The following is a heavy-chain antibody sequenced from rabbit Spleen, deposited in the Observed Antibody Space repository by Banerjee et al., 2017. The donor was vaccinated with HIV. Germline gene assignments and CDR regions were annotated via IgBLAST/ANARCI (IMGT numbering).Heavy chain of an antibody. V-gene: IGHV1S45*01. CDR2: INTGDGAP. CDR1: GFTLSNIW. CDR3: AREASSGWGVVSFYFNL. D-gene: IGHD4-1*01. J-gene: IGHJ4*01. Sequence: QEQVEESGGGLVKPEGSLTLTCTAAGFTLSNIWMSWVRQAPGKGLEWIGCINTGDGAPYYASWVNGRFTISKTSSTTMTLQMTSLTDADTATYFCAREASSGWGVVSFYFNLWGQGTLVTVS.